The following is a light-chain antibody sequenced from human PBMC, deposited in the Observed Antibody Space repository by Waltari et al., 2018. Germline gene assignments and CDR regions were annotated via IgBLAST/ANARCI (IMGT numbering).Light chain of an antibody. J-gene: IGLJ3*02. Sequence: QSVLTQPPSVSGAPGQRVTLSCPGSSPNMGAGYDVHWSQLVPGAAPKLPPYDNTNRPSGGPDRFSGSKSGTSASLAITGLQGEDEAHYYCQSYDVGLGGVFGGGTKVTVL. CDR3: QSYDVGLGGV. V-gene: IGLV1-40*01. CDR1: SPNMGAGYD. CDR2: DNT.